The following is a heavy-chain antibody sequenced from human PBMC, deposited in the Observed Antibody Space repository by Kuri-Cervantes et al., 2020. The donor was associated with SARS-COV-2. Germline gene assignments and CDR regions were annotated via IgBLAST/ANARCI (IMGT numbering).Heavy chain of an antibody. CDR2: ISSSSSYI. CDR3: ARGSSSGYGMDV. J-gene: IGHJ6*02. D-gene: IGHD6-6*01. V-gene: IGHV3-21*01. CDR1: GFTFSSYS. Sequence: GESLKISCAASGFTFSSYSMNWVRQAPGKGLEWVSSISSSSSYIYYADSVKGRFTISRDNAKNSLYLQMNSLRAEDTAVYYCARGSSSGYGMDVWGQGTTVTVSS.